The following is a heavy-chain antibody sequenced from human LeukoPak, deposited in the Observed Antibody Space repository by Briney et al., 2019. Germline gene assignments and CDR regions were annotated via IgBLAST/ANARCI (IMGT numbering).Heavy chain of an antibody. D-gene: IGHD2-8*01. Sequence: PGTSLRLSCAAFGFTFRTHGMHWVRQAPGKGLEWLAVIRFDGSETVYADSVKGRFTISRDNSRDTLFLQMNSLRGEDTAMYYCVREKWYTSTHPAFDIWGRGTRVVVSS. CDR2: IRFDGSET. V-gene: IGHV3-33*01. CDR1: GFTFRTHG. J-gene: IGHJ3*02. CDR3: VREKWYTSTHPAFDI.